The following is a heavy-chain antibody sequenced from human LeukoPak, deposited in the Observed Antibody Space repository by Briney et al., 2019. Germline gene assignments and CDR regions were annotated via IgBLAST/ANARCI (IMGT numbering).Heavy chain of an antibody. CDR3: ARLFWSGYYLGFDP. V-gene: IGHV4-39*01. D-gene: IGHD3-3*01. CDR1: GGSISSSSYY. J-gene: IGHJ5*02. CDR2: IYYSGST. Sequence: SETLSLTCTVSGGSISSSSYYWGWIRQPPVKGLEWIGSIYYSGSTHYNPSLKSRVTISVDTSKNQFSLKLSSVTAADTAVYYCARLFWSGYYLGFDPWGQGTLVTVSS.